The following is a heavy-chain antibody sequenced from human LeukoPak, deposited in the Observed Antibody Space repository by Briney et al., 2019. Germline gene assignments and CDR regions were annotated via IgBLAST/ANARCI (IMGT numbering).Heavy chain of an antibody. V-gene: IGHV4-34*01. Sequence: SETLSLTCAVYGGSFSGYYWSWIRQPPGKGLEWIGEINHSGSTNYNPSLKSRVTISVDTSKNQFSLKLSSVTAADTAAYYCARGWGIVGATRSGYFDLWGRGTLVTVSS. CDR1: GGSFSGYY. CDR3: ARGWGIVGATRSGYFDL. J-gene: IGHJ2*01. D-gene: IGHD1-26*01. CDR2: INHSGST.